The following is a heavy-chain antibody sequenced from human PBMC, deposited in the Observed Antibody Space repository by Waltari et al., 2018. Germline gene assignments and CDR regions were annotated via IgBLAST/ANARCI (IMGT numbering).Heavy chain of an antibody. V-gene: IGHV1-24*01. J-gene: IGHJ3*02. CDR2: FDAEDGET. D-gene: IGHD3-16*01. Sequence: QVQLVQSGAEVTKPGASVKVSCKVSGYTLTDITIHCVRQVPGKGLEWMGGFDAEDGETNFEQKFQDRFTLTEDTSTETAYLELSSLRSEDTAVYYCATEDLENVGGRTDAAFHIWGQGTMVTVSS. CDR3: ATEDLENVGGRTDAAFHI. CDR1: GYTLTDIT.